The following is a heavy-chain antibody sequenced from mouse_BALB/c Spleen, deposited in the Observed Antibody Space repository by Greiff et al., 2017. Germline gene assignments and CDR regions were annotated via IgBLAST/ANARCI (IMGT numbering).Heavy chain of an antibody. CDR2: IYPGDGDT. CDR3: ERSYGNYGYAMDD. V-gene: IGHV1-82*01. Sequence: QVQLQQSGPELVKPGASVTISCKASGYAFSSSWMNWVKQRPGQGLAWIGRIYPGDGDTNYNGKFKGKATLTADKSSSTAYMQLSSLTSVDSAVYFCERSYGNYGYAMDDWGQGTSVTVSS. D-gene: IGHD2-10*02. J-gene: IGHJ4*01. CDR1: GYAFSSSW.